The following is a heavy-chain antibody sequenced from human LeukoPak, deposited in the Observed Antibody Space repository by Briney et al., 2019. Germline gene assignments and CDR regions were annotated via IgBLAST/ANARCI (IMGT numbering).Heavy chain of an antibody. V-gene: IGHV4-34*01. CDR3: ARAPYCGGDCYAFFDY. D-gene: IGHD2-21*01. CDR1: GGSFIGYY. CDR2: INHSGST. J-gene: IGHJ4*02. Sequence: TSETLSLTCAVYGGSFIGYYWSWIRQPPGKGLEWIGEINHSGSTNYNPSLKSRVTISVDTSKNQFSLKLSSVTAADTAVYYCARAPYCGGDCYAFFDYWGQGTLVTVSS.